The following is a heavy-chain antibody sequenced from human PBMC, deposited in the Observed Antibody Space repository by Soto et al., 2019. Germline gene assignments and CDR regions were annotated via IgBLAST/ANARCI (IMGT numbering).Heavy chain of an antibody. CDR2: INSDGGST. J-gene: IGHJ4*02. D-gene: IGHD6-13*01. V-gene: IGHV3-74*01. CDR1: AFTFSNHW. Sequence: EVQLVESGGGLVQPGESLRLSCAASAFTFSNHWMHWVRQVPGKGLVWVSRINSDGGSTSYPDSVKGRFTISSDNTRHTLYLKMHTLRAEDTAIYSCGRERGSSGWYGSLAYWGQGTLVTVSS. CDR3: GRERGSSGWYGSLAY.